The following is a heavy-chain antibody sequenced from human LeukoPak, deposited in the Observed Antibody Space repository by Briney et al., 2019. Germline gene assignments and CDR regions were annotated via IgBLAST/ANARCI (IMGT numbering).Heavy chain of an antibody. CDR3: AKDRGMPKNFDY. D-gene: IGHD3-16*01. V-gene: IGHV3-30*02. CDR1: GFTFSNYA. J-gene: IGHJ4*02. Sequence: GGSLRLSCVASGFTFSNYAMHWVRQAPGKGLEWVAFVRYDGSNKYYADSVKGRFTISRDNSENTLYLQMNSLRAEDTAVYYCAKDRGMPKNFDYWGQGTLVTVSS. CDR2: VRYDGSNK.